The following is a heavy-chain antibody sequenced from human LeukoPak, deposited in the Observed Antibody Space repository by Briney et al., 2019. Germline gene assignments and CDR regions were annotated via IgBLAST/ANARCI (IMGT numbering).Heavy chain of an antibody. CDR2: IYSGGTT. J-gene: IGHJ4*02. D-gene: IGHD2-8*01. V-gene: IGHV3-53*01. CDR1: GITVSSNY. CDR3: ARESPEWRYFDY. Sequence: PGGSLRLSCAASGITVSSNYMNWVPQAPGKGLEWVSIIYSGGTTYYADSVKGRFTISRDNSENTLYLQMNSLRAEDTAVYYCARESPEWRYFDYWGQGTLVTVSS.